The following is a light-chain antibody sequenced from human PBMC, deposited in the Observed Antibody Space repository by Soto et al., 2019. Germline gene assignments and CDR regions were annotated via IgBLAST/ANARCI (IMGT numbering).Light chain of an antibody. V-gene: IGKV3-20*01. J-gene: IGKJ1*01. CDR3: QQYGSSPKT. CDR2: GAS. CDR1: QSVSSSY. Sequence: EIVLTQSPGTLSLSPGERATLSCRASQSVSSSYLAWYQQKPGQAPRLLIYGASSRATGIPDRFSGSGSGTDFTLTISRLEPEDFSVYYCQQYGSSPKTCGQGPKVDIK.